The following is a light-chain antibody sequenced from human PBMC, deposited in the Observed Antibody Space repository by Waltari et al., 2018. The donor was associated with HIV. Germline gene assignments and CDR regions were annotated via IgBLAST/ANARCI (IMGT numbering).Light chain of an antibody. J-gene: IGKJ4*01. CDR2: LAS. CDR1: QSLLHSNGNNY. V-gene: IGKV2-28*01. Sequence: IVMTQSPLSLPVSTGEPASISCRSNQSLLHSNGNNYLDWYLHKSGQSPKLVIYLASILASGVPDRVSGSGSGTDFTLKFSRVEAEDVGVYYCMQSLQTPRTFGGGTNVQIK. CDR3: MQSLQTPRT.